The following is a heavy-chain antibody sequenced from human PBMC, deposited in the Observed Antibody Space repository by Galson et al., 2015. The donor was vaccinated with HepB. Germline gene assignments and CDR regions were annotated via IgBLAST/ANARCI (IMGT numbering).Heavy chain of an antibody. D-gene: IGHD4-23*01. CDR1: GGTFSSYA. J-gene: IGHJ6*03. CDR2: IIPIFGTA. CDR3: ARGGARWDYHYYYMDV. V-gene: IGHV1-69*13. Sequence: SVKVSCKASGGTFSSYAISWVRQAPGQGLEWMGGIIPIFGTANYGKKFQGRVTITADESTSTAYMELGSLRSEDTAAYYCARGGARWDYHYYYMDVWGKGTTVTVSS.